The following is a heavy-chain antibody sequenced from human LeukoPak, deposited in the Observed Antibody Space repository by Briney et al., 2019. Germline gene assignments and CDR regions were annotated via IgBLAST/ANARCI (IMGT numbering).Heavy chain of an antibody. J-gene: IGHJ6*03. CDR3: ARETDLESPFTYSYMDV. CDR2: FHVTGGA. CDR1: SDAIKYY. V-gene: IGHV4-4*07. Sequence: PSETLSLTCTVSSDAIKYYWSWIRQPAGKGLEWIGRFHVTGGADYNPSLSSRVTLSIDTSKSRLSLNLTSVTAADTAVYYCARETDLESPFTYSYMDVWGKGTTVTVSS.